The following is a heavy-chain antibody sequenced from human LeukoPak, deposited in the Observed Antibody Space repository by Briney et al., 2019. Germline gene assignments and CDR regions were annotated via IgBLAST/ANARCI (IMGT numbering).Heavy chain of an antibody. CDR2: IWYDGSNK. CDR1: GFTFSSYG. J-gene: IGHJ5*02. D-gene: IGHD3-10*01. CDR3: ARDSPSGYGSGSPYRRFDP. Sequence: PGGSLRLSCAASGFTFSSYGMHWVRQAPGKGLEWVAVIWYDGSNKYYADSVKGRFTISRDNSKNTLYLQMNSLRAEDTAVYYCARDSPSGYGSGSPYRRFDPWGQGTLVTVSS. V-gene: IGHV3-33*01.